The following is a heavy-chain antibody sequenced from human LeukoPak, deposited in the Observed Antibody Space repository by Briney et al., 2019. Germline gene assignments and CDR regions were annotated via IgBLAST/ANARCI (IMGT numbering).Heavy chain of an antibody. J-gene: IGHJ6*03. CDR1: VYTLTGYY. CDR2: INPNSGGT. D-gene: IGHD3-9*01. CDR3: ARVKYDILTGYPSMDV. V-gene: IGHV1-2*02. Sequence: ASVKVSRKASVYTLTGYYTHWVRPAPGQGLEWMGWINPNSGGTNYAQKFQGRVTMTRDTSISTAYMEVSRLRSDDTAVYYCARVKYDILTGYPSMDVWGKGTTVTVSS.